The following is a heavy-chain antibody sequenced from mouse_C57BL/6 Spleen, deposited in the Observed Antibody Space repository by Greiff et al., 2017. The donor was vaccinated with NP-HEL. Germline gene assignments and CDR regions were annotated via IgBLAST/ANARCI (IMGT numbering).Heavy chain of an antibody. CDR2: IDPSDSYT. J-gene: IGHJ4*01. V-gene: IGHV1-69*01. D-gene: IGHD1-1*01. Sequence: VQLQQPGAELVMPGASVKLSCKASGYTFTSYWMHWVKQRPGQGLEWIGEIDPSDSYTNYNQKFKGKSTLTVDKSSSTAYMQLSSLTSEDSAVYYCARGNYGSSYYAMDYWGQGTSVTVSS. CDR1: GYTFTSYW. CDR3: ARGNYGSSYYAMDY.